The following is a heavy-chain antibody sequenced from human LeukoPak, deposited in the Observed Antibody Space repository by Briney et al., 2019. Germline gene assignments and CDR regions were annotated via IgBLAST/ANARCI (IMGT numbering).Heavy chain of an antibody. J-gene: IGHJ5*02. CDR2: IYYSGST. CDR1: GGSISSHY. CDR3: ARGRSTPAP. V-gene: IGHV4-59*11. Sequence: SETLSLTCTVSGGSISSHYWSCIRQPPGKGLEWIGYIYYSGSTNYNPSLKSRVTISVDTSKNQFSLKLSSVTAADTAVYYCARGRSTPAPWGQGTLVTVSS. D-gene: IGHD6-13*01.